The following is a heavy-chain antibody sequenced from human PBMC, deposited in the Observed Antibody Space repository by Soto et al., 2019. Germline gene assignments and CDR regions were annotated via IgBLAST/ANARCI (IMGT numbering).Heavy chain of an antibody. Sequence: PSETLSLTCAVYGGSFSGYCWSGIRQPPGKGLEWIGEINHSGSTNYNPSLKSRVTISVDTSKNQSSLKLSSVTAADTAVYYGASNARIAAAGTLPYYYYGMDVWGQGTMVTVSS. CDR2: INHSGST. CDR3: ASNARIAAAGTLPYYYYGMDV. J-gene: IGHJ6*02. V-gene: IGHV4-34*01. D-gene: IGHD6-13*01. CDR1: GGSFSGYC.